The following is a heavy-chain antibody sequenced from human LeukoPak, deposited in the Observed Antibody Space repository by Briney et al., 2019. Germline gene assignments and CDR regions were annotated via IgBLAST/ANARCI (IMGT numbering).Heavy chain of an antibody. CDR1: GFTFSSYG. Sequence: PGGSLRLSCAASGFTFSSYGMHWVRQAPGKGLEWVAVISYDGSNKYYADSVKGRFTISRDNSKNTLYLQMNSLRAEDTAVYYCAKGGCSGDRCYQNFWGQGTLVTVSS. CDR2: ISYDGSNK. V-gene: IGHV3-30*18. J-gene: IGHJ4*02. CDR3: AKGGCSGDRCYQNF. D-gene: IGHD2-15*01.